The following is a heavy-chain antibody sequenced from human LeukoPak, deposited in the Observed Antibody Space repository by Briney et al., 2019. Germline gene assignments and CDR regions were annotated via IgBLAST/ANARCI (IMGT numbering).Heavy chain of an antibody. CDR1: GFTFSSYS. Sequence: NPGGSLRLSCAASGFTFSSYSMNWVRQAPGKGLEWVSSISSTGSSIYYADSVKGRFTISRDNAKNSLYLQMSSLRVEDTAVYYCARDDVAWNDVHWFDPWGQGTLVTVSS. J-gene: IGHJ5*02. D-gene: IGHD1-1*01. V-gene: IGHV3-21*01. CDR3: ARDDVAWNDVHWFDP. CDR2: ISSTGSSI.